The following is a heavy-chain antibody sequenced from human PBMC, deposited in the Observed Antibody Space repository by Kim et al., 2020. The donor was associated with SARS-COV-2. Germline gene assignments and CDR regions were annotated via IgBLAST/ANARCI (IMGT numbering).Heavy chain of an antibody. J-gene: IGHJ4*02. Sequence: GGSLRLSCTASGFTFTTYAMHWVRQTPGKGLEWVAAISHDGRDRYYADSVKGRFNFSRDNSKNTVYLQMNSLSAEDTAVYYCAKYRAGSGCFDYCGQGTLVSVSS. CDR2: ISHDGRDR. V-gene: IGHV3-30*18. CDR3: AKYRAGSGCFDY. D-gene: IGHD6-19*01. CDR1: GFTFTTYA.